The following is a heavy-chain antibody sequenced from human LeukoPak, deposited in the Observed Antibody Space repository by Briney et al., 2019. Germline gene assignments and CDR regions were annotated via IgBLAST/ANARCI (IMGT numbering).Heavy chain of an antibody. V-gene: IGHV3-7*05. CDR2: IKQDGSET. CDR3: ARGYSNIYY. Sequence: GGSLRLSCAASGFTFSSYWMSWVREAPGKRPEWVANIKQDGSETHYVDSVKGRFTISRDNAKNSLYLQMSSLRPDDTAVYYCARGYSNIYYWGQGTLVTVSP. CDR1: GFTFSSYW. D-gene: IGHD4-11*01. J-gene: IGHJ4*02.